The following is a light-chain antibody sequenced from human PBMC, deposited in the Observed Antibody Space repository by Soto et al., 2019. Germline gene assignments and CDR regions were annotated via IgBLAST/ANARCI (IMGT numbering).Light chain of an antibody. CDR3: QQYNGWPWA. V-gene: IGKV3-11*01. J-gene: IGKJ1*01. CDR1: QSVSSY. Sequence: EIVLTQSPATLSLSPGERATLSCRASQSVSSYLAWYQQKPGQAPRLLIYDASNRATGIPGRFSGSGSGTEFTLTISSLQSEDFVVYYCQQYNGWPWAFGQGTKVDIK. CDR2: DAS.